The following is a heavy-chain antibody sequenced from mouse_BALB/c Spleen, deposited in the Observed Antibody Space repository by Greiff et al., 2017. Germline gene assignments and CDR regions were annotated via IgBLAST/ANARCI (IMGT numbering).Heavy chain of an antibody. J-gene: IGHJ2*01. D-gene: IGHD2-4*01. CDR3: ARVYDYDGDY. CDR2: ISYDGSN. CDR1: GYSITSGYY. V-gene: IGHV3-6*02. Sequence: DVKLQESGPGLVKPSQSLSLTCSVTGYSITSGYYWNWIRQFPGNKLEWMGYISYDGSNNYNPSLKNRISITRDTSKNQFFLKLNSVTTEDTATYYCARVYDYDGDYWGQGTTLTVSS.